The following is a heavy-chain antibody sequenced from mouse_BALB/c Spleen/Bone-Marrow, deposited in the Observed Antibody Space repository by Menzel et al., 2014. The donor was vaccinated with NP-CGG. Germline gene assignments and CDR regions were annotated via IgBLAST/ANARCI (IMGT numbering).Heavy chain of an antibody. Sequence: QVQLQQSGPGLVQPSQSLSITCTVSGFSLASYGVHWVRQSPGKGLEWLGVIWSGGSTDYNAAFISRLSISKDNSKSQVFFKMNSLQANDTAIYYCARKRGYDYDYAMDYWGQGTSVTVSS. CDR1: GFSLASYG. D-gene: IGHD2-4*01. V-gene: IGHV2-2*02. CDR3: ARKRGYDYDYAMDY. J-gene: IGHJ4*01. CDR2: IWSGGST.